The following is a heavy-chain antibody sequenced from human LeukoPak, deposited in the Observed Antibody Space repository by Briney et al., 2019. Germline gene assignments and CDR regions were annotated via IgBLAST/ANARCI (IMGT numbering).Heavy chain of an antibody. V-gene: IGHV4-59*12. CDR3: ARVSGAQNIAAAYYYYYYGMDV. J-gene: IGHJ6*02. Sequence: SETLSLTCTVSGGSISSYYWSWIRQPPGKGLEWIGYIYYSGSTNYNPSLKSRVTISVDTSKNQFSLKLSSVTAADTAVYYCARVSGAQNIAAAYYYYYYGMDVWGQGTTVTVSS. D-gene: IGHD6-13*01. CDR1: GGSISSYY. CDR2: IYYSGST.